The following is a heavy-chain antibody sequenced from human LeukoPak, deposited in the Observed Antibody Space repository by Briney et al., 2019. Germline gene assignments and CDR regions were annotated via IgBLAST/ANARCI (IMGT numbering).Heavy chain of an antibody. Sequence: SETMSLTCTVSGGSISSYYWSWIRQPAGKGLEWIGRIYTSGSTNYSPSLKSRVTISVDKSKNQFSLKLSSVTAADTAVYYCASSTVVPYYFDYWGQGTLVTVSS. J-gene: IGHJ4*02. V-gene: IGHV4-4*07. D-gene: IGHD2-2*01. CDR1: GGSISSYY. CDR2: IYTSGST. CDR3: ASSTVVPYYFDY.